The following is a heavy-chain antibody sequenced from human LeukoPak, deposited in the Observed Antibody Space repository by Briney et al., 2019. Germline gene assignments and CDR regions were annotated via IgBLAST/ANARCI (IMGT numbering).Heavy chain of an antibody. J-gene: IGHJ2*01. CDR3: ATNSGDYYWYFDL. CDR2: VHYSGST. CDR1: GGSISTYY. Sequence: SETLSLTCTVSGGSISTYYWSWIRQPPGKGLEWIGYVHYSGSTRYSPSLKSRVTISVDTPKNQFSLKLTSVTAADTAVYYCATNSGDYYWYFDLWGRGTLVTVSS. D-gene: IGHD1-26*01. V-gene: IGHV4-59*01.